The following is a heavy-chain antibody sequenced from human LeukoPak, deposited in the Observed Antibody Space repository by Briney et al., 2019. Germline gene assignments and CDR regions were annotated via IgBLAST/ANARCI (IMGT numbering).Heavy chain of an antibody. V-gene: IGHV3-23*01. CDR1: GFTFSSYA. Sequence: LAGGSLRLSCAASGFTFSSYAMNWVRQAPGKGLEWVSAISGSGGTAYYADSVKGRFTISRDNSKNTLYLQMNSLRAEDTAVYYCAKAENDIRTAAAANDPWGQGTLVTVSS. CDR3: AKAENDIRTAAAANDP. J-gene: IGHJ5*02. D-gene: IGHD6-13*01. CDR2: ISGSGGTA.